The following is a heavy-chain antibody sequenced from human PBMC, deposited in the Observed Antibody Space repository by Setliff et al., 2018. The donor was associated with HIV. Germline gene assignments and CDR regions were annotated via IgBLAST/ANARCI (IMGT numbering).Heavy chain of an antibody. CDR1: GGSINSGGFY. CDR2: IYYSGST. Sequence: PSETLSLTCTVSGGSINSGGFYWTWIRQHPKKGLEWIGYIYYSGSTYYNPSLKSRVTISVDTSKNQFSLKLTSVTAADTAAYYCARDSRHDTSGYYYFDSWGQGTLVTVSS. J-gene: IGHJ4*02. CDR3: ARDSRHDTSGYYYFDS. D-gene: IGHD3-22*01. V-gene: IGHV4-31*03.